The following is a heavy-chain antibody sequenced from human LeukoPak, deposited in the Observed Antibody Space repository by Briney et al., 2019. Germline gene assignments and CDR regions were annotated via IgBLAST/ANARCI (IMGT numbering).Heavy chain of an antibody. CDR3: ARDEGSSWKNWFDP. D-gene: IGHD6-13*01. Sequence: GGSLRLSCAASGFTFSSYEMNWVRQAPGKGLEWVSYISSSGSTTYYADSVKGRFTISRDNAKNSLYLQMNSLRAEDTAVYYCARDEGSSWKNWFDPWGRGTLVTVSS. V-gene: IGHV3-48*03. J-gene: IGHJ5*02. CDR1: GFTFSSYE. CDR2: ISSSGSTT.